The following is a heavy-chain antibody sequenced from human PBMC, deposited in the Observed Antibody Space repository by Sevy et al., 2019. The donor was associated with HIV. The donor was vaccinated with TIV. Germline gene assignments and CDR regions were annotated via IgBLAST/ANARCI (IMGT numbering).Heavy chain of an antibody. CDR3: ARDRKTVRIYYYGMDV. CDR1: GGSVSSGSYY. V-gene: IGHV4-61*01. CDR2: IYYSGST. Sequence: SETLSLTCTVSGGSVSSGSYYWSWIRQPPGKGLEWIGYIYYSGSTNYNPSLKSRVTISVDTSKNQFSLKLSSVTAADTAVYYCARDRKTVRIYYYGMDVWGQGTTVTVSS. D-gene: IGHD4-17*01. J-gene: IGHJ6*02.